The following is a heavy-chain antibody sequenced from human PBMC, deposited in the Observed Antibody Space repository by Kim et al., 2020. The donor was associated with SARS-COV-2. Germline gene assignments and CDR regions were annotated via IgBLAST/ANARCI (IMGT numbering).Heavy chain of an antibody. V-gene: IGHV4-59*13. CDR2: IYYSGST. Sequence: SETLSLTCTVSGGSISSYYWSWIRQPPGKGLEWIGYIYYSGSTNYNPSLKSRVTISVDTSKNQFSLKLSSVTAADTVVYYCVRGTDGPAVRLDYWGQGTLVTVSS. CDR3: VRGTDGPAVRLDY. CDR1: GGSISSYY. D-gene: IGHD2-2*01. J-gene: IGHJ4*02.